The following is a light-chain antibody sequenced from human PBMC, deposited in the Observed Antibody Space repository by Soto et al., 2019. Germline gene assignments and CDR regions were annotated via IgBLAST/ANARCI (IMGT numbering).Light chain of an antibody. Sequence: QSVLTQPPSVSGAPGQRVTMSCTGSSSNIGAGYDVHWYQQLPGTAPKLLIYGNSNRPSGVPDRFSGSKSGTSASLAITGLQAEDEADYYCQSYDSSLSGVVCGGGTKQTVL. CDR1: SSNIGAGYD. J-gene: IGLJ2*01. CDR3: QSYDSSLSGVV. CDR2: GNS. V-gene: IGLV1-40*01.